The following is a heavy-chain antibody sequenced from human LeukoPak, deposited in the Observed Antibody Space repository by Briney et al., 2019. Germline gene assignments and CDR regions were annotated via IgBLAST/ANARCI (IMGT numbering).Heavy chain of an antibody. Sequence: SETLSLTCTVCGHSIINSFYWGWIRQPPGKGLEWIGSIYHSGSTYYNPSLKSRVTISVGTSKNQFSLKLKSVTAADTAVYYCARTVDSSGFSSFQHWGQGTLVTVSS. J-gene: IGHJ1*01. V-gene: IGHV4-38-2*02. CDR3: ARTVDSSGFSSFQH. CDR1: GHSIINSFY. D-gene: IGHD3-22*01. CDR2: IYHSGST.